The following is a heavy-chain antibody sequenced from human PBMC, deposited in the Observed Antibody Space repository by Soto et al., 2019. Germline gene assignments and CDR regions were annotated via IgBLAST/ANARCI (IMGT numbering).Heavy chain of an antibody. J-gene: IGHJ4*02. Sequence: GGSLSLYSTASGCTFGDYAVSWVRHAPGKGLEWVGFIRSKAYGGTTEYAASVKGRFTISRDDSKSIAYLQMNSLKTEDTAVYYCTRAPNTYFDYWGQGTLVTVSS. CDR3: TRAPNTYFDY. CDR1: GCTFGDYA. D-gene: IGHD7-27*01. CDR2: IRSKAYGGTT. V-gene: IGHV3-49*04.